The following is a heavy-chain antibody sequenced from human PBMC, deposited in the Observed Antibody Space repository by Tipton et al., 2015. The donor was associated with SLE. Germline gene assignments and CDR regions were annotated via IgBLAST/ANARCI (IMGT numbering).Heavy chain of an antibody. V-gene: IGHV4-59*08. CDR1: GGSISSYY. J-gene: IGHJ3*02. D-gene: IGHD6-19*01. CDR2: IYYSGST. Sequence: TLSLTCTVSGGSISSYYWSWIRQPPGKGLEWIGYIYYSGSTNYNPSLKSRVTISIHTSKNQFSLKLSSVTAADTAVYYCARHDGQWDAFDIWGQGTMGTVSS. CDR3: ARHDGQWDAFDI.